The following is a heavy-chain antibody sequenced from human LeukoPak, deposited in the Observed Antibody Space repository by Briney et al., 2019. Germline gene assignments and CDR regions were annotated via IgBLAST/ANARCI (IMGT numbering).Heavy chain of an antibody. Sequence: ASVKVSCKASGYTFTSYDINWVRQATGQGLEWMGWMNPNSGNTGYAQKFQGRVTMTRNTSISTAYMELSSMRSEATAVYYCASSPYYYDSSGLWPRGWFDPWGQGTLVTVSS. J-gene: IGHJ5*02. CDR2: MNPNSGNT. CDR3: ASSPYYYDSSGLWPRGWFDP. D-gene: IGHD3-22*01. V-gene: IGHV1-8*01. CDR1: GYTFTSYD.